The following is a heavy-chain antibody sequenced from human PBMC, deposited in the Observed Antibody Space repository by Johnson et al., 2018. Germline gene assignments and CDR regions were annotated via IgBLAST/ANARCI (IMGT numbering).Heavy chain of an antibody. V-gene: IGHV3-23*01. CDR1: GLTFSSYA. D-gene: IGHD4-11*01. CDR2: ISGSGGST. Sequence: VQLQESGGGVVQPGGSLRLSCAASGLTFSSYAMSWVRQAPGKGLEWVSAISGSGGSTYYADSVKGRFTISRDNSKNTLYLQMNSLRAEDTAVYYCAKRRNDYNNYRAHYHYYMDVWGKGTTVTVSS. J-gene: IGHJ6*03. CDR3: AKRRNDYNNYRAHYHYYMDV.